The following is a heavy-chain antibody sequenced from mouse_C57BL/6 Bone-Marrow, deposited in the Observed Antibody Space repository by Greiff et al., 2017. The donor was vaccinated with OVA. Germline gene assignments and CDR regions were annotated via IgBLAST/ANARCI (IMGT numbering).Heavy chain of an antibody. J-gene: IGHJ4*01. D-gene: IGHD3-3*01. CDR1: GFTFSDYY. V-gene: IGHV5-12*01. CDR3: ARRGVLGYAMDY. Sequence: EVMLVESGGGLVQPGGSLKLSCAASGFTFSDYYMYWVRQTPEKRLEWVAYISNGGGSTYYPDTVKGRFTIPRDNAKNTLYLQMSRLKSEDTAMYYCARRGVLGYAMDYWGQGTSVTVSS. CDR2: ISNGGGST.